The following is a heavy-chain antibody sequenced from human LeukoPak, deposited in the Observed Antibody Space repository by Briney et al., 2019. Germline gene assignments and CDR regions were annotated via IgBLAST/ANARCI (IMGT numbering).Heavy chain of an antibody. CDR1: GGSISSYY. Sequence: SETLSLTCTVSGGSISSYYWSWIRQPPGKGLEWIGYIYYSGSTNYNPSLKSRVTISVDTSKNQFSLKLSSVTAADTAVYYCARGPPQHYGDYGAFYIWGQGTMVTVSS. CDR3: ARGPPQHYGDYGAFYI. D-gene: IGHD4-17*01. V-gene: IGHV4-59*01. J-gene: IGHJ3*02. CDR2: IYYSGST.